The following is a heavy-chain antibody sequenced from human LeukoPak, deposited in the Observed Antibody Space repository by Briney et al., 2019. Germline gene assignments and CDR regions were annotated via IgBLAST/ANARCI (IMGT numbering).Heavy chain of an antibody. CDR3: ARDRVVFDY. CDR2: INSDGSTT. Sequence: QSGGSLRLSCAASGFTFSSYWMHWVRQAPGQGLVWVSRINSDGSTTSYADSVKGRFTISRDNSKNTLYLQMNSLRAEDTAVYYCARDRVVFDYWGQGTLVTVSS. V-gene: IGHV3-74*01. D-gene: IGHD2-15*01. CDR1: GFTFSSYW. J-gene: IGHJ4*02.